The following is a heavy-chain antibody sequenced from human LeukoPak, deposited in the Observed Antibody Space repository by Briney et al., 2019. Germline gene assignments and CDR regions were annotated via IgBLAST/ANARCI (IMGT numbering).Heavy chain of an antibody. Sequence: GASLRLSCAASGFTSSSNAMGWVRQAPGKGLEWVSAISPGGSPYYADSVKGRFTISRDNSKNTLYLQMNSLRAEDTAVYYCAKDAAGTATPSLDIWGQGTMVTVSS. CDR1: GFTSSSNA. CDR2: ISPGGSP. V-gene: IGHV3-23*01. D-gene: IGHD2-15*01. CDR3: AKDAAGTATPSLDI. J-gene: IGHJ3*02.